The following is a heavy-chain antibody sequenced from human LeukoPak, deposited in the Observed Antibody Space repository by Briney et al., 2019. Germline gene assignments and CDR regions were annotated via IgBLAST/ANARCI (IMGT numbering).Heavy chain of an antibody. J-gene: IGHJ4*02. CDR1: GFTFSSYA. CDR2: ISGSGGST. V-gene: IGHV3-23*01. D-gene: IGHD3-16*01. CDR3: AKELGDYVWGSYGY. Sequence: GGSLRLSCAASGFTFSSYAMSWVRQAPGKGLEWVSAISGSGGSTYYANSVKGRFTISRDNSKNTLYLQMNSLRAEDTAVYYCAKELGDYVWGSYGYWGQGTLVTVSS.